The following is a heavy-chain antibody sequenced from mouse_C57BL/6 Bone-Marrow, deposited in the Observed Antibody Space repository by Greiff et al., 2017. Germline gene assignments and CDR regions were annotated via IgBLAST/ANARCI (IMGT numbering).Heavy chain of an antibody. CDR1: GFTFSDYG. CDR2: ISSGSSTI. J-gene: IGHJ3*01. Sequence: EVKVEESGGGLVKPGGSLKLSCAASGFTFSDYGMHWVRQAPEKGLEWVAYISSGSSTIYYADTVKGRFTISRDNAKNTLFLQMTSLRSEDTAMYYCARAYDGYWSAWFAYWGQGTLVTVSA. V-gene: IGHV5-17*01. CDR3: ARAYDGYWSAWFAY. D-gene: IGHD2-3*01.